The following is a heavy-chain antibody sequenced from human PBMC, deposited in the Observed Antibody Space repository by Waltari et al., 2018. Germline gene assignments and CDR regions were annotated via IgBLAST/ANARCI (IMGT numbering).Heavy chain of an antibody. Sequence: EVQVVESGGGLVQPGGSLRLPCAASGFTSTDPYMNWVRQAPGKGLEWVGLIRNRARSFTTDYAASVEGRFAISRDDSKNLLYLQMNSLKTEDTAVYYCVRDKSGGYYDYWGQGTLVTVSS. CDR2: IRNRARSFTT. V-gene: IGHV3-72*01. J-gene: IGHJ4*02. D-gene: IGHD1-26*01. CDR3: VRDKSGGYYDY. CDR1: GFTSTDPY.